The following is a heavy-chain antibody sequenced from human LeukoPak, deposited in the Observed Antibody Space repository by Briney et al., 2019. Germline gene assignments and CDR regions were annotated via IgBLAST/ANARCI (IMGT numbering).Heavy chain of an antibody. CDR2: IKQDGSEK. J-gene: IGHJ4*02. CDR3: ARDNARLYYDY. Sequence: PGGSLRLSCAASGFTFSSYWMSWVRQAPGKGLEWVANIKQDGSEKYYVDSVKGRFTISRDNAKNSLYLQMNSLRAEDTAVYYCARDNARLYYDYWGQGTLVTVSP. CDR1: GFTFSSYW. V-gene: IGHV3-7*01. D-gene: IGHD2-8*01.